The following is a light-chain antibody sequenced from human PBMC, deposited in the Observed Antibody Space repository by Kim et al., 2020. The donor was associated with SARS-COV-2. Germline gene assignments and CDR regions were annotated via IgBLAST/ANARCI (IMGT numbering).Light chain of an antibody. V-gene: IGLV2-14*03. J-gene: IGLJ1*01. CDR2: DVS. CDR3: SSYTSSSTPYV. CDR1: SGDVGGYTY. Sequence: QSITISCPGTSGDVGGYTYVSWYQQHPGKAPKLRIYDVSNRPSGVSNRFSGSKSGNTASLTISGLQAEDEADYYCSSYTSSSTPYVFGTGTKVTVL.